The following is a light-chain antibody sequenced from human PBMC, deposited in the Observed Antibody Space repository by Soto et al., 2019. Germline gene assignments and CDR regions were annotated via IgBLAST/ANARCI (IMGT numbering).Light chain of an antibody. CDR1: QSVSSGY. J-gene: IGKJ1*01. Sequence: EIVLTQSPGTLSLSPGESATLSCRASQSVSSGYLAWYQQKGGQPPRLLIFGTSSRATDIPHRFSGSGSGTDFTLTISTLEPEDFAVYYFQQYVRSPWTFGQGTEVQI. CDR2: GTS. V-gene: IGKV3-20*01. CDR3: QQYVRSPWT.